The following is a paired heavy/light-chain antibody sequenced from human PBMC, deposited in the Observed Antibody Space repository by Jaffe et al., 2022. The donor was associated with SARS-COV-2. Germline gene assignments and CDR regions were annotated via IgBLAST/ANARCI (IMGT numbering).Light chain of an antibody. Sequence: SYELTQPPSVSVSPGQTARITCSGDALPKQYAYWYQQKPGQAPVLVIYKDSERPSGIPERFSGSSSGTTVTLTISGVQAEDEADYYCQSADSSGTFVFGTGTKVTVL. CDR3: QSADSSGTFV. CDR1: ALPKQY. V-gene: IGLV3-25*03. CDR2: KDS. J-gene: IGLJ1*01.
Heavy chain of an antibody. J-gene: IGHJ5*02. CDR1: GGSVTSPSYY. V-gene: IGHV4-39*01. CDR2: IYYSGGT. D-gene: IGHD3-22*01. Sequence: QLQLQESGPGLVKPSETLSLTCAVSGGSVTSPSYYWGWIRQPPGKGLEWIGNIYYSGGTYYNPSLKSRLTISVDTSKNQFSLKLNSVTAADTAVYYCVRPAVDRSGSCWFDPWGQGTLVTVSS. CDR3: VRPAVDRSGSCWFDP.